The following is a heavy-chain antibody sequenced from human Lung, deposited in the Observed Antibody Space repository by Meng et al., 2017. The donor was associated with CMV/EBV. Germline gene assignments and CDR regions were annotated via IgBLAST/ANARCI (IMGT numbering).Heavy chain of an antibody. CDR2: IYYSGST. V-gene: IGHV4-59*08. J-gene: IGHJ4*02. CDR3: ARRGYYGTVTYSDY. CDR1: GGSFSTYY. D-gene: IGHD3-10*01. Sequence: QVQLQESGPRLVKPSETLSLTCTVSGGSFSTYYWSWIRQPPGKGLEWIGYIYYSGSTNYNPSLKSRVTISVDTSKNQFSLKLSSVTAADTAVYYCARRGYYGTVTYSDYWGQGTLVTVSS.